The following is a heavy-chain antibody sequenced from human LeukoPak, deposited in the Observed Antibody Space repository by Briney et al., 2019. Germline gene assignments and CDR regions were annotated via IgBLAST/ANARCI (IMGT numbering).Heavy chain of an antibody. D-gene: IGHD5-24*01. J-gene: IGHJ6*03. CDR2: INEDGSST. V-gene: IGHV3-74*01. CDR3: VKMQGYMDV. CDR1: GYTFSTYW. Sequence: GGSLRLSCEASGYTFSTYWMHWVRQGPGKGLVWVSRINEDGSSTSYAESVRGRFTISRDNAKNTLYLQMNSLRAEDTAVYYCVKMQGYMDVWGKGTTVTVS.